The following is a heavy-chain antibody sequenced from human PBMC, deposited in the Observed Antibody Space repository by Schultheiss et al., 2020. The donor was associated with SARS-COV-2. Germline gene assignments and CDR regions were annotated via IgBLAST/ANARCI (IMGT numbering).Heavy chain of an antibody. CDR3: ARLSPYYDFWSGYQGPYYYGMDV. V-gene: IGHV4-59*08. J-gene: IGHJ6*02. CDR1: GGSISSYY. D-gene: IGHD3-3*01. CDR2: IYHSGST. Sequence: SQTLSLTCTVSGGSISSYYWNWIRQPAGQGLEWIGYIYHSGSTNYNPSLKSRVTISVDTSKNQFSLKLSSVTAADTAVYYCARLSPYYDFWSGYQGPYYYGMDVWGQGTTVTVSS.